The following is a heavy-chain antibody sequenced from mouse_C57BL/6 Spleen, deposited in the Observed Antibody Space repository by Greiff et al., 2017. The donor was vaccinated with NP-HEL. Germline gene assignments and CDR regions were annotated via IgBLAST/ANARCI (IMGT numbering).Heavy chain of an antibody. D-gene: IGHD2-2*01. CDR1: GFTFSDYY. V-gene: IGHV5-12*01. Sequence: EVKLMESGGGLVQPGGSLKLSCAASGFTFSDYYMYWVRQTPEKRLEWVAYISNGGGSTYYPDTVKGRFTISRDNAKNTLYLQMSRLKSEDTAMYYCARHFYYGYDGAMDYWGQGTSVTVSS. CDR3: ARHFYYGYDGAMDY. CDR2: ISNGGGST. J-gene: IGHJ4*01.